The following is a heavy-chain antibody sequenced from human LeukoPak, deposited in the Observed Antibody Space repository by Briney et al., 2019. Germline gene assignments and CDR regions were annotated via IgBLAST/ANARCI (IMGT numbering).Heavy chain of an antibody. CDR1: GGSISRSSYY. Sequence: PSETLSLTCTVSGGSISRSSYYWGWIRQPPGKGLEWIGSIYHSGSTYYNPSLKSRVTISVDTSKNQFSLKLSSVTAADTAVYYCARVPFSDRYYYDSSGYRAGSYYFDYWGQGTLVTVSS. V-gene: IGHV4-39*07. CDR2: IYHSGST. D-gene: IGHD3-22*01. J-gene: IGHJ4*02. CDR3: ARVPFSDRYYYDSSGYRAGSYYFDY.